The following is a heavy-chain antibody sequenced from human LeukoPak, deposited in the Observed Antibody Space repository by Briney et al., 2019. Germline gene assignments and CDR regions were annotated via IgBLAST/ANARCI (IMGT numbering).Heavy chain of an antibody. CDR3: ARAVGIDFDY. V-gene: IGHV4-30-2*01. CDR1: GGSISSGGYY. CDR2: IYHSGST. Sequence: TLSLTCTVSGGSISSGGYYWSWIRQPPGKGLEWIGYIYHSGSTYYNPSLKSRVTISVDRSKNQFSLKLSSVTAADTAVYYCARAVGIDFDYWGQGTLVTVSS. J-gene: IGHJ4*02. D-gene: IGHD6-13*01.